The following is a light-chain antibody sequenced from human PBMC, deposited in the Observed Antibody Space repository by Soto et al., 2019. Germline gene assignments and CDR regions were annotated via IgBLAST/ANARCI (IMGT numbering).Light chain of an antibody. V-gene: IGKV3-11*01. J-gene: IGKJ1*01. CDR2: NAS. CDR1: HSVSSH. Sequence: EIVLTQSPATLSLSPGERATLSCSASHSVSSHLAWYQQKPGQAPRLLLYNASNRATGIPARFSGSGSGTDFTLTISSLEPEDFEVYCCQHRGNWPPTFGQGTNVEIK. CDR3: QHRGNWPPT.